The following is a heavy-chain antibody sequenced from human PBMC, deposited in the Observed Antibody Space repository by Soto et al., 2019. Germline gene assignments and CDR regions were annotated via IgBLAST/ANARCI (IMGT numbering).Heavy chain of an antibody. V-gene: IGHV3-21*01. J-gene: IGHJ6*02. D-gene: IGHD7-27*01. CDR3: AKELGTLYYYYGMDV. Sequence: PGGSLRLSCAASGFTFSSYSMNWVRQAPGKGLEWVSSISSSSSYIYYADSVKGRFTISRDNSKNTLYLQMNSLRAEDTAVYYCAKELGTLYYYYGMDVWGQGTTVTVSS. CDR1: GFTFSSYS. CDR2: ISSSSSYI.